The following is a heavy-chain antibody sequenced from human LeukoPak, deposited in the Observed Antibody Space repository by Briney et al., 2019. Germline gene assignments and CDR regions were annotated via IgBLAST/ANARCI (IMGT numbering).Heavy chain of an antibody. CDR2: ISAYNGNT. D-gene: IGHD2-2*01. Sequence: GASVKVSCTASGYTFTSYGISWVRQAPGQGLEWMGWISAYNGNTNYAQKLQGRVTMTTDTSTSTAYMELRSLRSDDTAVYYCARDCSSTSCYRNWFDPWGQGTLVTVSS. J-gene: IGHJ5*02. CDR3: ARDCSSTSCYRNWFDP. CDR1: GYTFTSYG. V-gene: IGHV1-18*01.